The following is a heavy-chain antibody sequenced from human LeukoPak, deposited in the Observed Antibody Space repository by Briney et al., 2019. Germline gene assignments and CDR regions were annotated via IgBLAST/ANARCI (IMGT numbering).Heavy chain of an antibody. CDR3: ARGSRGYSDSFYYDYMDV. CDR2: ITHTGST. J-gene: IGHJ6*03. CDR1: GGSFSDYY. V-gene: IGHV4-34*01. D-gene: IGHD1-26*01. Sequence: SETLSLTCSFYGGSFSDYYWIWLRQPPGKGPEWIGDITHTGSTNYNASLKSRLTVSVDTSKNQFSLILTSVSAADTAVYYCARGSRGYSDSFYYDYMDVWGKGTTVTVSS.